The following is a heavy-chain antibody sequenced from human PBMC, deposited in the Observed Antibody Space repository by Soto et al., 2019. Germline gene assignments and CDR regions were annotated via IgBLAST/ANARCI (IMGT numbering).Heavy chain of an antibody. V-gene: IGHV5-51*01. CDR1: GYSFTSYW. J-gene: IGHJ6*02. Sequence: GESLKISCKGSGYSFTSYWIGWVRQMPGKGLEWMGIIYPGDSDTRYSPSFQGQVTISADKSISTAYLQWSSLEASDTAMYYCATGTRTHRGYYYGMDVWGQGTTVTVSS. CDR3: ATGTRTHRGYYYGMDV. CDR2: IYPGDSDT.